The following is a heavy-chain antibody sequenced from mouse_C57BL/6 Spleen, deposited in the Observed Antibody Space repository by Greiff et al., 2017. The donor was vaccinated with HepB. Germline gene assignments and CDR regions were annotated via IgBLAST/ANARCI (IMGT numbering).Heavy chain of an antibody. CDR1: GFTFSSYA. J-gene: IGHJ2*01. Sequence: EVQLVESGGGLVKPGGSLKLSCAASGFTFSSYAMSWVRQTPEKRLEWVATISDGGSYTYYPDNVKGRFTISRDNAKNNLYLQMSHLKSEDTAMYYCASESTAPYFDYWGQGTTLTVSS. V-gene: IGHV5-4*01. CDR2: ISDGGSYT. CDR3: ASESTAPYFDY. D-gene: IGHD1-2*01.